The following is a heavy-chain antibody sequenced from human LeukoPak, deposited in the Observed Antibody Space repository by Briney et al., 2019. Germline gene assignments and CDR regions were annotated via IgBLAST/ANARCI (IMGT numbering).Heavy chain of an antibody. CDR2: IKQDGSQI. J-gene: IGHJ4*02. D-gene: IGHD2-2*01. CDR3: AREYCSGTSCYGYFDY. V-gene: IGHV3-7*01. CDR1: GFTFSSYW. Sequence: GGSLRLTCATSGFTFSSYWMSWVRRAPGKGLEWVANIKQDGSQIFYVDSVKGRFTISRDTAKNPLSLQMNSLRAEDTAVYYCAREYCSGTSCYGYFDYWGQGTLVTVSS.